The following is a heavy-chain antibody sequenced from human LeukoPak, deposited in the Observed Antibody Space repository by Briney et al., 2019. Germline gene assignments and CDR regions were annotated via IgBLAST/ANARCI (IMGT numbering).Heavy chain of an antibody. D-gene: IGHD3-16*01. J-gene: IGHJ4*02. Sequence: AGGSLRLSCAASGFTVSSYAMSWVRQAPGKGLEWVSAISGSGGSTYYADSVKGRFTISRDNSKNTLYLQMNSLRAEDTAVYYCAKDYRMITFGGVIDYWGQGTLVTVSS. CDR2: ISGSGGST. CDR1: GFTVSSYA. CDR3: AKDYRMITFGGVIDY. V-gene: IGHV3-23*01.